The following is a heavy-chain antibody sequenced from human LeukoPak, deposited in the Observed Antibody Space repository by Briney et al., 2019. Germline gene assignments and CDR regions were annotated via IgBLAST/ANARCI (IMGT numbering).Heavy chain of an antibody. CDR2: INSYGNDT. CDR3: AIGGRIQLWLKGDAFDI. Sequence: PAGGSLRLSCAASGFTFSNYWMHWVRQAPGKGLVWVSRINSYGNDTTYADSVKGRFTISRDNAKNSLYLQMNSLRAEDTAVYYCAIGGRIQLWLKGDAFDIWGQGTMVTVSS. V-gene: IGHV3-74*03. CDR1: GFTFSNYW. J-gene: IGHJ3*02. D-gene: IGHD5-18*01.